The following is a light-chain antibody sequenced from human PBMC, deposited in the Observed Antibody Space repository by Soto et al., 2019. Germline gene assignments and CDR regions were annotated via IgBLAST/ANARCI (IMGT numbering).Light chain of an antibody. V-gene: IGKV4-1*01. J-gene: IGKJ2*01. Sequence: DIVMTQSPDSLAVSLGERVTIHCKSSQSVLYSSNNRNYFAWYQQKPGQPPKLLIYWASTRESGVPHRFSGSGSGTDFTLTISSLQAADVAVYYCQQYYSSPFTFGQGTKLEI. CDR2: WAS. CDR3: QQYYSSPFT. CDR1: QSVLYSSNNRNY.